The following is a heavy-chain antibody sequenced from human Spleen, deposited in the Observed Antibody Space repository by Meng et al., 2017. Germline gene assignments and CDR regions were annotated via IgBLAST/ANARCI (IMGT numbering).Heavy chain of an antibody. V-gene: IGHV4-34*01. CDR2: INHSGST. CDR1: GGSFSDYY. D-gene: IGHD4-17*01. J-gene: IGHJ4*02. Sequence: GSLRLSCVVSGGSFSDYYWSWIRQPPGKGLEWIGEINHSGSTYYNPSLKSRVTISVDTSKNQFSLKLSSVTAADTAVYYCAAKVTSFFDYWGQGTLVTVSS. CDR3: AAKVTSFFDY.